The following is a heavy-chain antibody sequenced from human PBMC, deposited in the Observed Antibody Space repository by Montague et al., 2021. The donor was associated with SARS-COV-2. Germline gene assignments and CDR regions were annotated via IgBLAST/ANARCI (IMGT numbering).Heavy chain of an antibody. Sequence: SETLSLTCTVSGGSISSYYWSWIRQPPGKGLEWIGYIYYSGSTNYNPSLKSRVTISVDTSKNQFSLKLSSVTAADTAVYHCARTYYDILTGYYNRGAFDIWGQGTMVTVS. J-gene: IGHJ3*02. CDR2: IYYSGST. D-gene: IGHD3-9*01. CDR1: GGSISSYY. CDR3: ARTYYDILTGYYNRGAFDI. V-gene: IGHV4-59*08.